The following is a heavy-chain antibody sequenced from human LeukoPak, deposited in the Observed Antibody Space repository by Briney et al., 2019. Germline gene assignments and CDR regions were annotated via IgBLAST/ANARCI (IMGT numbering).Heavy chain of an antibody. CDR1: GFTFSGSA. V-gene: IGHV3-73*01. J-gene: IGHJ6*04. CDR2: IRSKANSYAT. CDR3: TRPGGYDILTGYRMDV. Sequence: GGSLRLSCAASGFTFSGSAMHWVRQASGKGLEWVGRIRSKANSYATAYAASVKGRFTISRDDSKNTAYLQMNSLTTEDTAVYYCTRPGGYDILTGYRMDVWGKGTTVTVSS. D-gene: IGHD3-9*01.